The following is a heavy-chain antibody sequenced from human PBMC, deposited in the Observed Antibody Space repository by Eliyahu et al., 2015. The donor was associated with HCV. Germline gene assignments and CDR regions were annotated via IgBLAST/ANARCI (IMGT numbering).Heavy chain of an antibody. CDR2: ISGIGGGA. D-gene: IGHD2-15*01. Sequence: EVQLLESGGGLVQPGGSLRLSCAASGFTFSSYAMSWVRQAPGKGGWWGSAISGIGGGAYYADSVKGRFTISRDNSKNTLYLQMNSLRAEDTTVYYCAKDSCSGGSCYSRQSDYWGQGTLVTVSS. V-gene: IGHV3-23*01. CDR1: GFTFSSYA. J-gene: IGHJ4*02. CDR3: AKDSCSGGSCYSRQSDY.